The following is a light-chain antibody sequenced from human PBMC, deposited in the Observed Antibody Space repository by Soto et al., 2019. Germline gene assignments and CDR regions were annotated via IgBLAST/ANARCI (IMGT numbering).Light chain of an antibody. CDR1: SNDVGGYDY. J-gene: IGLJ3*02. CDR2: EVS. CDR3: SSYTSRITLL. V-gene: IGLV2-14*01. Sequence: QSALTQPRSVSGSPGQSVTISCTGTSNDVGGYDYVSWYQQSPGRVPKLIISEVSNRPSGVSYRFSGSKSGNTASLIISGLQAEDEADYYCSSYTSRITLLFGGGTKLTVL.